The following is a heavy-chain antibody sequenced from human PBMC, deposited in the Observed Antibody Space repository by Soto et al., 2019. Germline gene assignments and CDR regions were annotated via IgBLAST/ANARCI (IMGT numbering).Heavy chain of an antibody. J-gene: IGHJ4*02. CDR1: RCGFSSSA. D-gene: IGHD5-12*01. V-gene: IGHV1-69*06. Sequence: SAKFSCTAYRCGFSSSASSCVRVDPGQGLEWIGGLIPIFGTANYEQNFKGIVTITADKSTSTAYMELRSLRSEDTAVYYCAMVGSGYDSDDDDRGQGPLVTVSS. CDR3: AMVGSGYDSDDDD. CDR2: LIPIFGTA.